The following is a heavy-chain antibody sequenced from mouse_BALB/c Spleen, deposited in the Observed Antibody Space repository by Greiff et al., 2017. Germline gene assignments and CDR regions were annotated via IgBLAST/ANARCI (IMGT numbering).Heavy chain of an antibody. Sequence: EVKLEESGGGLVQPGGSRKLSCAASGFTFSSFGMHWVRQAPEKGLEWVAYISSGSSTIYYADTVKGRFTISRDNPKNTLFLQMTSLRSEDTAMYYCARWGNSDAMDYWGQGTSVTVSS. V-gene: IGHV5-17*02. CDR2: ISSGSSTI. CDR1: GFTFSSFG. J-gene: IGHJ4*01. CDR3: ARWGNSDAMDY. D-gene: IGHD2-1*01.